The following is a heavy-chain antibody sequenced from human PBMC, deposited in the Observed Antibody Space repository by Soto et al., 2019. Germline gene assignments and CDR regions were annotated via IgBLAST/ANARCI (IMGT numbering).Heavy chain of an antibody. J-gene: IGHJ5*02. Sequence: SETLSLTCTVSGGSISSSSYYWGWIRQPPGKGLEWIGSIYYSGSTYYNPSLKSRVTISVDTSKNQFSLKLSSVTAADTAVYYCSRHGIAARPGWFHPWGQGTLVTVSS. CDR3: SRHGIAARPGWFHP. D-gene: IGHD6-6*01. CDR1: GGSISSSSYY. CDR2: IYYSGST. V-gene: IGHV4-39*01.